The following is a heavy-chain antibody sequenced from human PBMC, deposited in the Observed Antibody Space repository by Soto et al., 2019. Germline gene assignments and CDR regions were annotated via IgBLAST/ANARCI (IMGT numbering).Heavy chain of an antibody. Sequence: GGSLRLSCTGPLFPSVEAALYAGRAAPGRGLGWVGLIRIQRYQETTEYAEAVKGRFTISRDNSNGIAYLQMNSLNIEDSAVYYCTGAESPDKAYFSLYWGQGTPVTVSS. J-gene: IGHJ4*02. CDR1: LFPSVEAAL. CDR3: TGAESPDKAYFSLY. V-gene: IGHV3-49*04. D-gene: IGHD3-10*01. CDR2: IRIQRYQETT.